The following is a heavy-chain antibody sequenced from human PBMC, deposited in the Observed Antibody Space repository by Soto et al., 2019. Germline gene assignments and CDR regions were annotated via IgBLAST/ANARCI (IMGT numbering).Heavy chain of an antibody. D-gene: IGHD6-19*01. J-gene: IGHJ4*02. CDR1: GYSFTSYW. CDR3: ARQFTFDRDNIAVAGGYFDY. V-gene: IGHV5-51*01. Sequence: PGESLKISCKGSGYSFTSYWIGWVRQMPGKGLEWMGIIYPGDSDTRYSPSFQGQVTISADKSISTAYLQWSTLKASDTAMYYCARQFTFDRDNIAVAGGYFDYWGQGTLVTVYS. CDR2: IYPGDSDT.